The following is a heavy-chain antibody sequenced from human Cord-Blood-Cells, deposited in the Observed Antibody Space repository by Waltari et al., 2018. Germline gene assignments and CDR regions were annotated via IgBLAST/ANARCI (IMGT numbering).Heavy chain of an antibody. CDR3: AREGFGVVYYNWFDP. J-gene: IGHJ5*02. V-gene: IGHV1-69*01. CDR1: GGTFSSYA. CDR2: IIPIFGTA. D-gene: IGHD3-3*01. Sequence: QVQLVQSGAEVKKPGSSVKVACKASGGTFSSYAISWVRQAPGQGIEWMGGIIPIFGTANYAQKFQGRVTITADESTSTAYMELSSLRSEDTAVYYCAREGFGVVYYNWFDPWGQGTLVTVSS.